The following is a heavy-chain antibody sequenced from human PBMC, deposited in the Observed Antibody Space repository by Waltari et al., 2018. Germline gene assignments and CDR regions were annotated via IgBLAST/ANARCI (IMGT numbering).Heavy chain of an antibody. CDR2: IGYDGSNK. CDR1: GFTFSSYG. Sequence: QVQLVESGGGVVQPGRSLRLSCAASGFTFSSYGMHWVRQAPGKGLEWVAFIGYDGSNKYYADSVKGRFTISRDNSKNTLYLQMNSLRAEDTAMYYCAKDRGTDYYYYGMDVWGQGTTVTVSS. V-gene: IGHV3-30*02. CDR3: AKDRGTDYYYYGMDV. J-gene: IGHJ6*02.